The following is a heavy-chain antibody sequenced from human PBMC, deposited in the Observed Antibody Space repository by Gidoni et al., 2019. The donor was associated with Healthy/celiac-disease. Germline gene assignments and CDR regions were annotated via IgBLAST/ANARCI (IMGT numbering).Heavy chain of an antibody. CDR2: IRGSGGST. D-gene: IGHD3-9*01. J-gene: IGHJ3*02. CDR3: AKDPPSSILSGATDAFDI. CDR1: GFTFSSYA. V-gene: IGHV3-23*01. Sequence: EVQLLESGGGLVQPGGSLRLSCAASGFTFSSYAMSWVRQAPGKGLEWVSAIRGSGGSTYYADSVKGRFTISRDNSKNTLYLQMNSLRAEDTAVYYCAKDPPSSILSGATDAFDIWGQGTMVTVSS.